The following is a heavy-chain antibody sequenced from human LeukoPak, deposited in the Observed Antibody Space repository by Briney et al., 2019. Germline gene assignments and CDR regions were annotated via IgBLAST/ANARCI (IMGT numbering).Heavy chain of an antibody. CDR3: ARDLWQQLVREFDY. CDR1: GFTFSSYA. D-gene: IGHD6-13*01. Sequence: GGSLRLSCAASGFTFSSYAMHWVRQAPGKGLEWVAVISYDGSNKYYADSVKGRFTISRDNSKNTLYLQMNSLRAEDTAVYYCARDLWQQLVREFDYWGQGTLVTVSS. V-gene: IGHV3-30-3*01. J-gene: IGHJ4*02. CDR2: ISYDGSNK.